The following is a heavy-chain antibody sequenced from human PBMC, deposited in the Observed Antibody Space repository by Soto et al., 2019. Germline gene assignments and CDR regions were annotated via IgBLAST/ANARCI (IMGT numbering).Heavy chain of an antibody. CDR2: PYYRSKWYN. Sequence: SQTLSLSCALSGDSVSSNSVSWNWIRQSPSRGLERVGRPYYRSKWYNDYAVSVKSRITIPPDTSKNQVALQLSAVTPEGTAVDYCAREPPYYQASGSYYSWFDPCGQGTLVTVSS. V-gene: IGHV6-1*01. CDR3: AREPPYYQASGSYYSWFDP. CDR1: GDSVSSNSVS. J-gene: IGHJ5*02. D-gene: IGHD3-10*01.